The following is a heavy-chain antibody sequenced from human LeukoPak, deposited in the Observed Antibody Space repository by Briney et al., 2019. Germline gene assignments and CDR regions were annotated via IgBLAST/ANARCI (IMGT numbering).Heavy chain of an antibody. Sequence: GGSLRLSCAASGFTFSSYGMHWVRQAPGKGLEWVAFIWYDGSNKYYVDSVKGRFTISRDNSKNTLYLQMNSLRGEDTAVYYCAKRGSWTAAYNYYYNMDVWGKGTTVTISS. CDR2: IWYDGSNK. D-gene: IGHD6-13*01. V-gene: IGHV3-30*02. CDR1: GFTFSSYG. J-gene: IGHJ6*04. CDR3: AKRGSWTAAYNYYYNMDV.